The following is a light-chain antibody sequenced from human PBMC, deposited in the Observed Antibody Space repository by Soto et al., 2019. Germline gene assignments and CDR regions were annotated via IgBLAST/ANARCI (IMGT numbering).Light chain of an antibody. Sequence: DIQMTQSPSSLSASVGDRVTLTCRASQSISSFLNWYQQKPGKAPKVLIYGAFSLQTGVQSRFSGSGSGTDFTLTISSLQPEDSATYYCQQSHSAWTFGQGAKVEI. J-gene: IGKJ1*01. CDR3: QQSHSAWT. CDR1: QSISSF. CDR2: GAF. V-gene: IGKV1-39*01.